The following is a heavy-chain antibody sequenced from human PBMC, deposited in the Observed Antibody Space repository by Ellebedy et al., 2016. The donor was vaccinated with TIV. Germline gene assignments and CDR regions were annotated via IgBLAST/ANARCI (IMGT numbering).Heavy chain of an antibody. V-gene: IGHV3-21*01. J-gene: IGHJ6*02. CDR3: ARADTYFYYGMDV. CDR2: IYGSGGST. D-gene: IGHD5-18*01. Sequence: GGSLRLSCAASGFTLSTYSMHWVRQAPGKGLEWVAAIYGSGGSTYYADSVKGRFTISRDNAKNSLYLQMNSLRAEDTAVYYCARADTYFYYGMDVWGQGTTVTVSS. CDR1: GFTLSTYS.